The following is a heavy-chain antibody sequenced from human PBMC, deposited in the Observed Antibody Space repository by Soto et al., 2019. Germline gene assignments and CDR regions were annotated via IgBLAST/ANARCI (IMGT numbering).Heavy chain of an antibody. Sequence: ASVKVSCKASGGTFSSYAISWVRQAPGQGLEWMGGIIPIFGTANYAQKFQGRVTITADESTSTAYMELSSLRSEDTAVYYCARDLSPPTTALYYYGMDVWGQGTTVTVSS. J-gene: IGHJ6*02. CDR2: IIPIFGTA. D-gene: IGHD3-16*02. CDR3: ARDLSPPTTALYYYGMDV. CDR1: GGTFSSYA. V-gene: IGHV1-69*13.